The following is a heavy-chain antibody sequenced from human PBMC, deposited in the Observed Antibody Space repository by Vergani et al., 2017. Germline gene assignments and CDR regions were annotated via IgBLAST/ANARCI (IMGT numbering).Heavy chain of an antibody. CDR3: ARDAHYYGSGKDY. J-gene: IGHJ4*02. V-gene: IGHV1-3*01. D-gene: IGHD3-10*01. CDR2: INAGNGNT. Sequence: QVQLVQSGAEVKKPGASVKVSCKASGYTFTSYAMHWVRQAPGQRLEWMGWINAGNGNTKYSQKFQGRVTITRDTSASTAYMELSSLRSEDTAVYYCARDAHYYGSGKDYWGQGTLVTVSS. CDR1: GYTFTSYA.